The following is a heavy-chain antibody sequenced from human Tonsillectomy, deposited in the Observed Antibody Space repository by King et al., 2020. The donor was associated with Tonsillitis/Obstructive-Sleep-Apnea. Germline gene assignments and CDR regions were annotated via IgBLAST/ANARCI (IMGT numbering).Heavy chain of an antibody. J-gene: IGHJ5*02. V-gene: IGHV1-2*02. CDR2: INPNSGGT. CDR1: GYTFTDYY. CDR3: ARVGAYYDSSAYYVS. D-gene: IGHD3-22*01. Sequence: VQLVESGAEVKKPGASVKVSCKASGYTFTDYYMHWVRQAPGQGLEWMGWINPNSGGTNYAQKFQGRVTMTRDTSISTGYMELSRLRSDDTAVYYCARVGAYYDSSAYYVSWGQGTLVTVSS.